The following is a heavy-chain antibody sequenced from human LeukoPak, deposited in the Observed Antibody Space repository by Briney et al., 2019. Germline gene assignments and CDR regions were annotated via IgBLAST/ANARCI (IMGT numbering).Heavy chain of an antibody. CDR2: IYHSGST. D-gene: IGHD2-2*01. Sequence: SQTLSLTCAVSGGSISSGGYSWSWIRQPPGKGLEWIGYIYHSGSTYYNPSLKSRVTISVDTSKNQFSLKLSSVTAADTAVYYCAKAPIVVITAGNLHYGMDVWGQGTTVTVSS. CDR1: GGSISSGGYS. V-gene: IGHV4-30-2*01. CDR3: AKAPIVVITAGNLHYGMDV. J-gene: IGHJ6*02.